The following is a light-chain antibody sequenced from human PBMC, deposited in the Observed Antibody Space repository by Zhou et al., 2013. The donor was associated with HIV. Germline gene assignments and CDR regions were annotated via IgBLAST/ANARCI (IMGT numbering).Light chain of an antibody. V-gene: IGKV1-27*01. J-gene: IGKJ2*01. CDR1: RGISNY. CDR3: QQRSDWPPAYI. CDR2: AAS. Sequence: DIQMTQSPSSLSASVGDRVTITCRASRGISNYLAWYQQKPGKVPKLLIYAASTLQSGVPSRFSGSGSGTDFTPTISSLEPEDFAVYYCQQRSDWPPAYIFGQGTKLEI.